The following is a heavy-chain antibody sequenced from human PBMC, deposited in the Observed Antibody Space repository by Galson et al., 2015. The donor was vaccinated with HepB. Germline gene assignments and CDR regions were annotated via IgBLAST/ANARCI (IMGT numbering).Heavy chain of an antibody. CDR2: ISAYNGNT. D-gene: IGHD3-22*01. CDR3: ARAVGYDSSGYGPQGY. CDR1: GYTFTSYG. Sequence: SVKVSCKASGYTFTSYGISWVRQAPGQGLEWMGWISAYNGNTNYAQKLQGRVTMTRDTSTSTVYMELSSLRSEDTAVYYCARAVGYDSSGYGPQGYWGQGTLVTVSS. V-gene: IGHV1-18*01. J-gene: IGHJ4*02.